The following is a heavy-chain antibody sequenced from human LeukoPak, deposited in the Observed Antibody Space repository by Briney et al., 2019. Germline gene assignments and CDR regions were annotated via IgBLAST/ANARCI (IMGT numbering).Heavy chain of an antibody. J-gene: IGHJ6*02. CDR3: ARERTGYSSSWSHYYYYGMDV. CDR1: GFTFSSYS. Sequence: GGSLRLSCAASGFTFSSYSMNWVRQAPGKGLEWVSSISSSSSYIYYADSVKGRFTISRDNAKNSLYLQMNSLRAGDTAVYYCARERTGYSSSWSHYYYYGMDVWGQGTTVTVSS. D-gene: IGHD6-13*01. CDR2: ISSSSSYI. V-gene: IGHV3-21*01.